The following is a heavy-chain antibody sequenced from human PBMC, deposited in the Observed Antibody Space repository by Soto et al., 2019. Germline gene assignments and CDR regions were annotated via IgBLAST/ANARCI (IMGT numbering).Heavy chain of an antibody. V-gene: IGHV3-23*01. J-gene: IGHJ4*02. CDR2: GSGSGGST. Sequence: GGSLRLSCAASGFTFSSDAMSWVRQAPGKGLGWVSAGSGSGGSTYYADSVKGRFTISSDNPKNTLYLQMNSLRAEDTAVYYCATLQGAPTAGYDFWSGYPPEYYFDYWGQGTLVTVSS. CDR3: ATLQGAPTAGYDFWSGYPPEYYFDY. D-gene: IGHD3-3*01. CDR1: GFTFSSDA.